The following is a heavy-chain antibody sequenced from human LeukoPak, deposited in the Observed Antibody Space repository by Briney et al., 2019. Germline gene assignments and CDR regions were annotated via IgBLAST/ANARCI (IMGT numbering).Heavy chain of an antibody. V-gene: IGHV1-46*01. CDR3: ASLGSGSSRIIDFDY. Sequence: ASVKVSCKASGYTFTTYYMHWVRQAPGQGLEWMGIIDPSGGGTNYAQKFQGRVTMTRDTSTSTVYMELSSLRSEDTAVYYRASLGSGSSRIIDFDYWGQGTLVTVSS. CDR1: GYTFTTYY. CDR2: IDPSGGGT. J-gene: IGHJ4*02. D-gene: IGHD3-10*01.